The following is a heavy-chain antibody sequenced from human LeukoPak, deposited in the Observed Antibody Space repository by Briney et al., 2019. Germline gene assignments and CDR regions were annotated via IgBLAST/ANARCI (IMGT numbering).Heavy chain of an antibody. Sequence: PSETLSLTCTVSGGSISSYYWSWIRQPPGKGLEWIGYIYYSGSANYNPSLKSRVTFSVDTSKNQFSLNLSSVTAADTAVYYCARRGGMGHYYYYMDVWGKGTTVTISS. CDR3: ARRGGMGHYYYYMDV. CDR2: IYYSGSA. D-gene: IGHD5-24*01. CDR1: GGSISSYY. J-gene: IGHJ6*03. V-gene: IGHV4-59*01.